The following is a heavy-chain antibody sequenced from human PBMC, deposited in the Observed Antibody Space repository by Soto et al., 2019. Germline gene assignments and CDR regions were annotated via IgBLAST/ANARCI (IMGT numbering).Heavy chain of an antibody. Sequence: GGSLRLSCAASGFTFSSYDMHWVRQAPGKGLHWVALISYDGSNKYFADSVKGRFTISRDNSKNTLYLQMTSLRAEDTAVYYCAKIRKYYYDSSGSDAYYFDYWGQGTLVTAPQ. V-gene: IGHV3-30*18. CDR3: AKIRKYYYDSSGSDAYYFDY. CDR2: ISYDGSNK. J-gene: IGHJ4*02. CDR1: GFTFSSYD. D-gene: IGHD3-22*01.